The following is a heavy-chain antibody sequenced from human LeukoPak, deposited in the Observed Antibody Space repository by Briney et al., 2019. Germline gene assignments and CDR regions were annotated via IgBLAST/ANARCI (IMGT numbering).Heavy chain of an antibody. Sequence: GFTXXNAGXSWVRQAPGKGREWVGRIKSKTDGGTTDYAAPVKGRFTISRDDSKNTLYLQMNSLKTEDTAVYYCTTDRDDFWSGYPPKWGQGTLVTVSS. CDR1: GFTXXNAG. D-gene: IGHD3-3*01. CDR2: IKSKTDGGTT. CDR3: TTDRDDFWSGYPPK. V-gene: IGHV3-15*01. J-gene: IGHJ4*02.